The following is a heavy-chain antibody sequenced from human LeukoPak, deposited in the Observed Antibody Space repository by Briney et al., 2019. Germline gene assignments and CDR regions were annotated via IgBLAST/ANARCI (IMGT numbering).Heavy chain of an antibody. CDR2: INHSGST. J-gene: IGHJ4*02. CDR1: GGSFSGYY. D-gene: IGHD4-17*01. Sequence: SETLSLTCAVYGGSFSGYYWSWIRQPPGKGLEWIGEINHSGSTNYNPSLKSRVTISVDTSKNQFSLKLSSVTAADTAVYYCARGRGTTVTSGVDYWGQGTLVTVSS. CDR3: ARGRGTTVTSGVDY. V-gene: IGHV4-34*01.